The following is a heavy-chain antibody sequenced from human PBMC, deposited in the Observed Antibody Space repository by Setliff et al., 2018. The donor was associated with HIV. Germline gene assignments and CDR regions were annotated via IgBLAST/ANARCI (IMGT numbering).Heavy chain of an antibody. CDR3: ARGLSSGWYGYWYFDL. J-gene: IGHJ2*01. D-gene: IGHD6-19*01. CDR2: IYTSGST. Sequence: PSETLSLTCTVSGGSISSGSYYWSWIRQPAGKGLEWIVHIYTSGSTNYNPSLKSRVTISVDTSKNQFSLKLSSVTAADTAVYYCARGLSSGWYGYWYFDLWGRGTLVTVSS. V-gene: IGHV4-61*09. CDR1: GGSISSGSYY.